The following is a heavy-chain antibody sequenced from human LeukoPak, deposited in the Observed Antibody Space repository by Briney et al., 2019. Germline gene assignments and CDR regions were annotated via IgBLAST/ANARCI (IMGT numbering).Heavy chain of an antibody. J-gene: IGHJ4*02. CDR3: AKAGITMVRGAYYFDY. V-gene: IGHV3-23*01. CDR2: ISGSGGST. Sequence: PGESLRLSCAASGFTFSSYAMSWVRQAPGKGLEWVSAISGSGGSTYYADSVKGRFTISRDNSKNTLYLQMNSLRAEDTAVYYCAKAGITMVRGAYYFDYWGQGTLVTVSS. CDR1: GFTFSSYA. D-gene: IGHD3-10*01.